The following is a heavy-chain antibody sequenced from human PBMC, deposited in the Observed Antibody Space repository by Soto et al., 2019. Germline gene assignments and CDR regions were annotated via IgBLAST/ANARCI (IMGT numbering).Heavy chain of an antibody. Sequence: QVQLVQSGAEVKKTGASVKVSCEAPGRYFSGYYMYWVRQAPGHGLEWMGWINLNSGGTNYAQKFQGRVTMTRDTSIATGYMDLRGLTSDDTAVYYCATGPPYYGISGYLEVWGLGTLLTVSS. CDR3: ATGPPYYGISGYLEV. CDR1: GRYFSGYY. D-gene: IGHD3-22*01. J-gene: IGHJ4*02. V-gene: IGHV1-2*02. CDR2: INLNSGGT.